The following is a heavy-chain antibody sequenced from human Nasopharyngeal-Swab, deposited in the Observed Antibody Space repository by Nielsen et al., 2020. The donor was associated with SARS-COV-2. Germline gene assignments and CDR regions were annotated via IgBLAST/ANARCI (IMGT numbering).Heavy chain of an antibody. CDR2: INTNTGKP. J-gene: IGHJ4*02. Sequence: ASVKVSCKASGYTLTAYALNWVRQAPAQGLEWMGWINTNTGKPTYAPGFAGRFVFSLDTSVSTTYLEISNLKTEDTAVYYCARAVIVVAGIDHWGQGTLVSVSS. V-gene: IGHV7-4-1*02. CDR3: ARAVIVVAGIDH. D-gene: IGHD6-19*01. CDR1: GYTLTAYA.